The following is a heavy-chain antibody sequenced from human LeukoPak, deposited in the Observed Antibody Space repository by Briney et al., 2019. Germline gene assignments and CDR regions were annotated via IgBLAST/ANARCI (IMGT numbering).Heavy chain of an antibody. Sequence: SETLSLTCTVSGGSISSSPYYRGWIRQPPGKGLEWIGSIYYSGTTHYSPSLESRVTISVDTSKNQFSLKLASVTAADTAIYYCAKGAGGFSYYNWFDPWGQGTLVTVSS. J-gene: IGHJ5*02. CDR2: IYYSGTT. CDR3: AKGAGGFSYYNWFDP. V-gene: IGHV4-39*07. D-gene: IGHD5-18*01. CDR1: GGSISSSPYY.